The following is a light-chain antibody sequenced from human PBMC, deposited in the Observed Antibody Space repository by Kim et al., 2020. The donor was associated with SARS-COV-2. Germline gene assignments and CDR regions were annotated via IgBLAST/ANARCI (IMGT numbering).Light chain of an antibody. V-gene: IGLV2-8*01. CDR2: EVN. CDR1: SSDVGGEKD. Sequence: GRSGSDSCSGTSSDVGGEKDVSWYQQQPGEAPKVMIYEVNRRPSGVRGRFSGSKSGKTAAMTGCRLQAEEEADYYCAWYGGSNNVVIGGGTQLTVL. CDR3: AWYGGSNNVV. J-gene: IGLJ2*01.